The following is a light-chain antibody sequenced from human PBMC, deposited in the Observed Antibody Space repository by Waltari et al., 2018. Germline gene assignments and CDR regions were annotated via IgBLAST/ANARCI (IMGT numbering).Light chain of an antibody. CDR1: SSNIGSNT. V-gene: IGLV1-44*01. J-gene: IGLJ2*01. Sequence: QSVLTQPPSTSGTPGQRVTISCSGSSSNIGSNTVNWYQQLPGTAPKLLIYTNKQRPSGVPDRFSGSRSCTSASLAISGLQSEDEAGYHCAAWDDSLNGVVFGGGTKVTVL. CDR2: TNK. CDR3: AAWDDSLNGVV.